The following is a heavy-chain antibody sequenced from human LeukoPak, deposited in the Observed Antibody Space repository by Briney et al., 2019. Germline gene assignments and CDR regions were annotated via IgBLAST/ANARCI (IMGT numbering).Heavy chain of an antibody. Sequence: PGGSLRLSCAASGFTFSSYAMNWVRRAPGKGLEWVSGLSGNGGNQYYADSVKGRFTISRDNSKNTLFLQMNSLRAEDTAIYYCARDPNGSGPDFDCWGQGTLVTVSS. CDR2: LSGNGGNQ. CDR3: ARDPNGSGPDFDC. J-gene: IGHJ4*02. D-gene: IGHD3-10*01. CDR1: GFTFSSYA. V-gene: IGHV3-23*01.